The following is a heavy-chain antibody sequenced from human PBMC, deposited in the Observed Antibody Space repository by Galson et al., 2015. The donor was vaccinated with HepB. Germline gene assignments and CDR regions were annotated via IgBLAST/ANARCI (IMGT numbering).Heavy chain of an antibody. CDR2: ISSSSSYT. D-gene: IGHD3-10*01. CDR1: GFTFSDYY. Sequence: SLRLSCAASGFTFSDYYMSWIRQAPGKGLEWVSYISSSSSYTNYADSVKGRFTISRDNAKNSLYLQMNSLRAEDTAVYYCARALGGFGEPALVDVWGQGTTVTVSS. CDR3: ARALGGFGEPALVDV. J-gene: IGHJ6*02. V-gene: IGHV3-11*06.